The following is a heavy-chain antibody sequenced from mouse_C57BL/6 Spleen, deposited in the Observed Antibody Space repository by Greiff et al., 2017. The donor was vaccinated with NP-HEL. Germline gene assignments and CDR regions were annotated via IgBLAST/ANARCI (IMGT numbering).Heavy chain of an antibody. Sequence: QVQLQQPGAELVRPGSSVKLSCKASGYTFTSYWMHWVKQRPIQGLEWIGNIYPSDSETHYNQKFKDKATLTVDKSSSTAYMQLSSLTSEDSAVYYCARGLITTEYYFDYWGQGTTLTVSS. CDR2: IYPSDSET. CDR1: GYTFTSYW. V-gene: IGHV1-52*01. CDR3: ARGLITTEYYFDY. J-gene: IGHJ2*01. D-gene: IGHD1-1*01.